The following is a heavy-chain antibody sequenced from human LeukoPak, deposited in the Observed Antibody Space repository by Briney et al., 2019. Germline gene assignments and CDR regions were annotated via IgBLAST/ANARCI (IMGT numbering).Heavy chain of an antibody. CDR2: ISGVGST. CDR1: GFTGTKNY. Sequence: GGSLRLSCAASGFTGTKNYMSWVRQAPGKGLEWVSIISGVGSTSYADSVKGRFTISRDNSKNTLYLQMNSLRAEDTAVYYCASRDRGYYYGMDVWGQGTTVTVSS. D-gene: IGHD3-16*02. V-gene: IGHV3-66*01. J-gene: IGHJ6*02. CDR3: ASRDRGYYYGMDV.